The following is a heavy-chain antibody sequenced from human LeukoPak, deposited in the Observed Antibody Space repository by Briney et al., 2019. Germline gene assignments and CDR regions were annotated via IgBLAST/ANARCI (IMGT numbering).Heavy chain of an antibody. Sequence: QPGGSLRLSCAASGFTFSSYAMSWVRQAPGKGLEWVSSISGSETSTYYADSVQGRFTISRDNSKNTLDLLMTSLRADDTAVYYCARRWVTPASTDAFDVWGQGTMVAISS. CDR2: ISGSETST. D-gene: IGHD4-23*01. J-gene: IGHJ3*01. CDR1: GFTFSSYA. V-gene: IGHV3-23*01. CDR3: ARRWVTPASTDAFDV.